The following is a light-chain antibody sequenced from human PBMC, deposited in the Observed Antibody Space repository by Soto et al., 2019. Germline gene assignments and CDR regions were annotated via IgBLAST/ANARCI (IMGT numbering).Light chain of an antibody. CDR3: MQSSQFPLT. V-gene: IGKV2-24*01. CDR2: KIS. CDR1: QSLVHSDGNTY. J-gene: IGKJ4*01. Sequence: EIVLTQTPISSAVTLGQPASISCRSSQSLVHSDGNTYLSWLHLGPGQPPRLLIYKISERFSGVADRFSGSGGGKDFTLNISRVEAEDLGTYYCMQSSQFPLTFGGGTKVEI.